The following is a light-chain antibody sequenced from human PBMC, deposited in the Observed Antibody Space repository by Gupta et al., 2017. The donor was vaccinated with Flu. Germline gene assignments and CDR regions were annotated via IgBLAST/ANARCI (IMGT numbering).Light chain of an antibody. Sequence: DVQMTQSPSTLSASVGDRVTITCRASQSVGGCLAWYQQKPGKAPKLLIYKASSLESGVPQRFSGSGSATEFTLTSTNRQHDDFATYYCQQGGSYWTFGQGTKVEI. CDR2: KAS. J-gene: IGKJ1*01. CDR1: QSVGGC. CDR3: QQGGSYWT. V-gene: IGKV1-5*03.